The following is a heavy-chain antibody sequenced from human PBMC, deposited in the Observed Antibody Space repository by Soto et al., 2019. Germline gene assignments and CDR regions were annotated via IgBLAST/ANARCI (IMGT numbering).Heavy chain of an antibody. J-gene: IGHJ3*02. D-gene: IGHD1-26*01. CDR2: ISSSSSYI. CDR3: AVSYGLDAFDI. Sequence: EVQLVESGGGLVKPGGSLRLSCAACGFTFSSYSMNWVRQAPGKGLEWVSSISSSSSYIYYADSVKGRFTISRDNAKNSLYLQMNSLRAEDTAVYYCAVSYGLDAFDIWGQGTMVTVSS. CDR1: GFTFSSYS. V-gene: IGHV3-21*01.